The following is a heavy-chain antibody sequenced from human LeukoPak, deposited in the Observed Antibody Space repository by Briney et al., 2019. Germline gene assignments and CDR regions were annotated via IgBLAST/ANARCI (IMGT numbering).Heavy chain of an antibody. CDR3: AHRSKIAAAGAPGDY. V-gene: IGHV2-5*02. Sequence: SGPTLVNPTQTLTLTCTFSGFSLSTSGVGVGWIRQPPGKALEWLALIYWDDDKRYSPSLKSRLTITKDTSKNQVVLTMTNMDPVDTATYYCAHRSKIAAAGAPGDYWGQGTLVTVSS. D-gene: IGHD6-13*01. J-gene: IGHJ4*02. CDR1: GFSLSTSGVG. CDR2: IYWDDDK.